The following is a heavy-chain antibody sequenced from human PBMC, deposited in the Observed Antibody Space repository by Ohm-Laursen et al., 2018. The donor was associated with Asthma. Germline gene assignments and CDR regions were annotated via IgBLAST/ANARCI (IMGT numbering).Heavy chain of an antibody. CDR3: ARRDPVFWSGYPTDY. V-gene: IGHV1-8*02. CDR1: GYTFIDYY. J-gene: IGHJ4*02. D-gene: IGHD3-3*01. CDR2: MNPNSGNT. Sequence: SVKVSCKASGYTFIDYYMHWVRQATGQRLEWMGWMNPNSGNTGYAQKFQGRVTMTRNTSISTAYMELSSLRSEDTAVYYCARRDPVFWSGYPTDYWGQGTLVTVSS.